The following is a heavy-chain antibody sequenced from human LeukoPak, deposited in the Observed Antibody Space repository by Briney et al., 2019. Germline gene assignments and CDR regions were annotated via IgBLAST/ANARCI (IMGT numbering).Heavy chain of an antibody. J-gene: IGHJ5*02. Sequence: GGSLRLSCAASGFTFSSYGMHWVRQAPGKGLEWVAVIWYDGSNKYYADSVKGRFTISRDNSKNTLYLQMNSLRAEDTAVYYCARAKSPDWSDPWGQGTLVTVSS. CDR3: ARAKSPDWSDP. CDR2: IWYDGSNK. CDR1: GFTFSSYG. V-gene: IGHV3-33*01.